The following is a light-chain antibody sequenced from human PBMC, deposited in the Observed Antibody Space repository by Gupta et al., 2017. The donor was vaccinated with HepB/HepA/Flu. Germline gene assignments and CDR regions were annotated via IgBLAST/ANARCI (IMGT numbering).Light chain of an antibody. CDR2: QDG. CDR3: QAWDSSTDVV. Sequence: SYALTQPPSVSVSPGQTASITCSGDKLGDKYASWYQQKPGQAPLLVIYQDGERPSGIPERFSGSNSGNTATLTISGTQVVDEADYYCQAWDSSTDVVFGGGTRLTVL. J-gene: IGLJ2*01. CDR1: KLGDKY. V-gene: IGLV3-1*01.